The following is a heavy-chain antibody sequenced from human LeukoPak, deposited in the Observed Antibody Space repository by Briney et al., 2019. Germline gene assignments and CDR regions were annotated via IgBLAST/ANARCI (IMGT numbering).Heavy chain of an antibody. J-gene: IGHJ4*02. D-gene: IGHD6-13*01. V-gene: IGHV3-33*08. CDR1: GFTFSSYG. Sequence: GGSLRLSCAASGFTFSSYGMHWVRQAPGKGLEWVAVILSDGSKEFYTDSVKGRFTISRDNSKNTLYLQMNSLRAEDTAVYHCARVTPLTGIAADWGQGTLVTVSS. CDR3: ARVTPLTGIAAD. CDR2: ILSDGSKE.